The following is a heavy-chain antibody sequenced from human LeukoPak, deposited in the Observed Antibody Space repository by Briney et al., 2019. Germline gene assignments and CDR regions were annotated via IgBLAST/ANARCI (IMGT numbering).Heavy chain of an antibody. D-gene: IGHD5-18*01. V-gene: IGHV4-34*01. CDR3: ARGVGRGYSYYYYFDY. CDR2: INHSGST. Sequence: SETLSLTCAVYGGSFSGYYWSWIRQPPGKGLEWIGEINHSGSTNYNPSLKSRVTISVDTSKNQFSLKLSSVTAADTAVYYCARGVGRGYSYYYYFDYWGQGTLVTVSS. J-gene: IGHJ4*02. CDR1: GGSFSGYY.